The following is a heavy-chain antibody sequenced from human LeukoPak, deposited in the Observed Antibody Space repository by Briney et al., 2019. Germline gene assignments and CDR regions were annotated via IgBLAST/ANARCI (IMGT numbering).Heavy chain of an antibody. J-gene: IGHJ4*02. CDR1: GFTFSSYS. CDR2: ISSSSSYI. CDR3: ARRASSGYYYTPFDY. V-gene: IGHV3-21*01. Sequence: PGGSLRLSCAASGFTFSSYSMIWVRQAPGKGLEWVSSISSSSSYIYYADSVKGRFTISRDNAKNSLYLQMNSLRAEDTAVYYCARRASSGYYYTPFDYWGQGTLVTVSS. D-gene: IGHD3-22*01.